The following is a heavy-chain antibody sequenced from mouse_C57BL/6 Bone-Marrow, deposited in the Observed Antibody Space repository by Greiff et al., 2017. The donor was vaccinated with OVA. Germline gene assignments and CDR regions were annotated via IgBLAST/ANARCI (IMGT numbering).Heavy chain of an antibody. V-gene: IGHV8-8*01. CDR1: GFSLSTFGMG. D-gene: IGHD1-1*01. Sequence: QVTLKVSGPGILQPFQTLSLTCSFSGFSLSTFGMGVGWIRQPSGKGLEWLVHIWWDDDKYYNPALKSWLTISKNTSKNQVFLKIANIDTADTATYYCARIITTVVATSYYFDYWGQGTTLTVSS. J-gene: IGHJ2*01. CDR3: ARIITTVVATSYYFDY. CDR2: IWWDDDK.